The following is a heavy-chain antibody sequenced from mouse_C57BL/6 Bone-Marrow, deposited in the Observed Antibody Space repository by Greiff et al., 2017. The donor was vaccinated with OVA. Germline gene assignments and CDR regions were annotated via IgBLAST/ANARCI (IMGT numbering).Heavy chain of an antibody. D-gene: IGHD1-1*01. CDR3: TRSTVVAPGAIDY. J-gene: IGHJ4*01. Sequence: EVQLQQSGTVLARPGASVKMSCKTSGYTFTSYWMHWVNQRPGQGLEWIGAIYPGNSDTSYNQKFKGKAKLTAVTSASTAYMELSSLTKEDSAVYYCTRSTVVAPGAIDYWGQGTSVTVSS. CDR2: IYPGNSDT. CDR1: GYTFTSYW. V-gene: IGHV1-5*01.